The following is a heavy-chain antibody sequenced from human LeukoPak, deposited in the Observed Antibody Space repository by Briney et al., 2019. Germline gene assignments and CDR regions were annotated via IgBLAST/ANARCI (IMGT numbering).Heavy chain of an antibody. CDR1: GYTFTSYG. Sequence: GASVKVSCKASGYTFTSYGISWVRQAPGQGLEWMGWISAYNGHTNYARKFQGRVTMTTDTSTSTAYMELRSLRSDDTAVYYCTRYYDSSGPNYYGMDVWGQGTTVTVFS. J-gene: IGHJ6*02. V-gene: IGHV1-18*01. CDR3: TRYYDSSGPNYYGMDV. CDR2: ISAYNGHT. D-gene: IGHD3-22*01.